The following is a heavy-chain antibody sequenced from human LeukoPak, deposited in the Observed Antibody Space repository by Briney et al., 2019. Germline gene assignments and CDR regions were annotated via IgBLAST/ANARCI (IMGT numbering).Heavy chain of an antibody. CDR3: AKLSLGTNSGYDFRVGDVMGTSFDY. V-gene: IGHV3-30*18. D-gene: IGHD5-12*01. Sequence: GGSLRLSCAASGFTFSSYGMHWVRQAPGKGLERVAVISYDGSNKYYADSVKGRFTISRDNSKNTLYLQMNSLSAEDTAVYYCAKLSLGTNSGYDFRVGDVMGTSFDYWGQGTLVTVSS. CDR2: ISYDGSNK. J-gene: IGHJ4*02. CDR1: GFTFSSYG.